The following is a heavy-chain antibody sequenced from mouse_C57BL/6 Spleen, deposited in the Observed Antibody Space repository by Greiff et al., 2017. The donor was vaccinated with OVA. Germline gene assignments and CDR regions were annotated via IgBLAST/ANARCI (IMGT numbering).Heavy chain of an antibody. CDR2: IDPETGGT. CDR1: GYTFTDYE. CDR3: TKGANWQYYFDY. J-gene: IGHJ2*01. Sequence: VKLVESGAELVRPGASVTLSCKASGYTFTDYEMHWVKQTPVHGLEWIGAIDPETGGTAYNQKFKGKAILTADKSSSTAYMELRSLTSEDSAVYYCTKGANWQYYFDYWGQGTTLTVSS. D-gene: IGHD4-1*01. V-gene: IGHV1-15*01.